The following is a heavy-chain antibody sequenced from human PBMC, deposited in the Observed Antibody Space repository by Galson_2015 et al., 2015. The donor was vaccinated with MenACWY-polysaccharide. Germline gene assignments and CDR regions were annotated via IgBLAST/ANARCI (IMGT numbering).Heavy chain of an antibody. CDR2: IFHSGTT. D-gene: IGHD1-26*01. CDR3: ARVEKYSGSFYILY. V-gene: IGHV4-38-2*01. J-gene: IGHJ4*02. CDR1: DYSIGSGYF. Sequence: ETLSLTCAVSDYSIGSGYFWGWIRQPPGKGLEWIASIFHSGTTYYNPSLKSRVTISVDTSKNQFSLKLSSVTAADTAVYYCARVEKYSGSFYILYWGQGTLVTVSS.